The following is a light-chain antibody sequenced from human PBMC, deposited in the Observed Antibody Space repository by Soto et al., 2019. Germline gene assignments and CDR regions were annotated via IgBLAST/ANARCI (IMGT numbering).Light chain of an antibody. V-gene: IGLV1-40*01. CDR3: QSYDSSLSGYV. CDR2: GNS. J-gene: IGLJ1*01. Sequence: QSVLTQPPSVSGAPGQRVTISCTGSSSNIGAGYDVHWYQQLPGTAPKLLIYGNSIRPSGVPDRFSGSKSGTSASLAITGLQAEDEAHYYCQSYDSSLSGYVFGTGTKVTVL. CDR1: SSNIGAGYD.